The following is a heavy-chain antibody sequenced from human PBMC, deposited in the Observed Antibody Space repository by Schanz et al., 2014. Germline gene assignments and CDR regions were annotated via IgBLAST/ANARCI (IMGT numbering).Heavy chain of an antibody. D-gene: IGHD2-8*02. CDR1: GYTFTDYP. J-gene: IGHJ3*01. V-gene: IGHV1-3*03. CDR3: ATMWGYCTATACQILEVLDV. Sequence: QVLQVQSGSEVKKPGASVKVSCKTSGYTFTDYPINWVRQAPGRRLEWMGWINTASGNTRYSEAFQGRVTMTADTSTSTAYMDLRSLRSDDTAMYYCATMWGYCTATACQILEVLDVWGQGTMVTVS. CDR2: INTASGNT.